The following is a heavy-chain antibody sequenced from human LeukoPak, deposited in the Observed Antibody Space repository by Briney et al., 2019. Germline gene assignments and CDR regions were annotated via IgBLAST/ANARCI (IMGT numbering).Heavy chain of an antibody. J-gene: IGHJ6*04. CDR3: ARDGGIAATNYGMDV. CDR2: IYSGGST. D-gene: IGHD6-13*01. V-gene: IGHV3-53*01. Sequence: GGSLRLSCAASGFTVSSNYMSWVRQAPGKGLEWVSVIYSGGSTYYADSVKGRFTISRDNSKNTLYLQMNSLRAEDTAVYYCARDGGIAATNYGMDVWGNGTTVTVSS. CDR1: GFTVSSNY.